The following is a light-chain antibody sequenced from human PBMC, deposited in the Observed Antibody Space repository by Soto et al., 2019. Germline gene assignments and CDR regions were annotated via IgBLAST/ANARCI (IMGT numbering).Light chain of an antibody. Sequence: DIVMTQSPDSLAVSLGERATINCKSSQSVLYSSNNKNYLAWYQQRPGQPPKLLIYWASTRESGGPDRFSGSGSGTDVTLTITSLQAEDVAVYYCQQYESTPPTFGQGTKLEIK. V-gene: IGKV4-1*01. CDR3: QQYESTPPT. CDR2: WAS. J-gene: IGKJ2*01. CDR1: QSVLYSSNNKNY.